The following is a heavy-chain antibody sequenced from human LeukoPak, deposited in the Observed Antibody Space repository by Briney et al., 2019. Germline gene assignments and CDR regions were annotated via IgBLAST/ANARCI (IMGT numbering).Heavy chain of an antibody. CDR2: IIPIFGTA. CDR3: ARGASNYEHPYFDY. J-gene: IGHJ4*02. D-gene: IGHD4-11*01. CDR1: GGTFSSYA. Sequence: ASVKVSCKASGGTFSSYAISWVRQAPGQGLEWMGGIIPIFGTANYAQKFQGGVTITADESTSTAYMELSSLRSEDTAVYYCARGASNYEHPYFDYWGQGTLVTVSS. V-gene: IGHV1-69*01.